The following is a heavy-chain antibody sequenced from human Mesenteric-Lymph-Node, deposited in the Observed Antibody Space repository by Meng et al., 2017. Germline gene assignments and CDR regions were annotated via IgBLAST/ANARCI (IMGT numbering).Heavy chain of an antibody. Sequence: VRLTESGPGLVKPYQTLSLTCTVSGGSISSGDYYWSWIRQPSGKGLEWIGYIYYSGSTYYNPSLKSRVTISVDTSKNQFSLKLSSVTAADTAVYYCASNPTGTRGNWFDPWGQGTLVTVSS. CDR2: IYYSGST. D-gene: IGHD1-7*01. CDR1: GGSISSGDYY. CDR3: ASNPTGTRGNWFDP. V-gene: IGHV4-30-4*01. J-gene: IGHJ5*02.